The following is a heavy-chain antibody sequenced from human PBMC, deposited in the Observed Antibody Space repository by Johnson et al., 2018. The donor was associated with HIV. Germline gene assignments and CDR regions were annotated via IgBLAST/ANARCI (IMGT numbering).Heavy chain of an antibody. V-gene: IGHV3-73*02. J-gene: IGHJ3*02. D-gene: IGHD3-16*02. CDR3: TRHDGLRLGELSSDAFDI. Sequence: VQLVESGGGLVQPGGSLKLSCAASGFTFSGSAMHWVRQASGKGLEWVGRIRSKANSYATAYAASVKGRFTISRDDSKNTAYLQMNSLKTEDMAVYYCTRHDGLRLGELSSDAFDIWGQGTMVTVSS. CDR2: IRSKANSYAT. CDR1: GFTFSGSA.